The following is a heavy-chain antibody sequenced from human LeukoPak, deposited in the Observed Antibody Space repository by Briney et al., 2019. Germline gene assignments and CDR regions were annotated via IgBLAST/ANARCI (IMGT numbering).Heavy chain of an antibody. V-gene: IGHV4-34*01. CDR1: GGSFSGYY. D-gene: IGHD6-19*01. J-gene: IGHJ4*02. CDR3: ASLSSAVAL. CDR2: INHSGGT. Sequence: SETLSLTCAVYGGSFSGYYWSWIRQPPGKGLEWIGEINHSGGTDYNPSLKSRVTISVDTSKNQFSLNLNSVTAADTAVYYCASLSSAVALWGQGTLVTVSS.